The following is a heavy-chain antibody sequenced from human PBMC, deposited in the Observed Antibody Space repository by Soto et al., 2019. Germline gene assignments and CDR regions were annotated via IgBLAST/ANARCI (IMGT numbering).Heavy chain of an antibody. J-gene: IGHJ4*02. CDR2: INPTSGVT. Sequence: QVQLVQSGAEVKKPGASVKVSCKASGYILTNSYMHWVRQAPGQGLEWMGLINPTSGVTTYTQKFLGRVIMTRDTSTSTVYMELSSLTSEDTAIYYCARGGGGLDYWGQGTLVTVSS. CDR3: ARGGGGLDY. CDR1: GYILTNSY. D-gene: IGHD3-10*01. V-gene: IGHV1-46*01.